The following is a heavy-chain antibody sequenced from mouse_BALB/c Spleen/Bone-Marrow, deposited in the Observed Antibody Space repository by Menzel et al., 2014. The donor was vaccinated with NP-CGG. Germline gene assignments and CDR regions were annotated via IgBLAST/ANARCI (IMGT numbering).Heavy chain of an antibody. D-gene: IGHD4-1*01. CDR3: TRDMGGIHFDS. Sequence: VQLKESGGGLVQPGGSLRLSCVTSGFTFIDYYMNWVRQPPGKALEWVGFIRNKAYGYTTKYSASVKGQFTIARDNSKSILYLQMSTLRAEDSASYYCTRDMGGIHFDSWGQGTTVTVSA. CDR2: IRNKAYGYTT. CDR1: GFTFIDYY. V-gene: IGHV7-3*02. J-gene: IGHJ2*01.